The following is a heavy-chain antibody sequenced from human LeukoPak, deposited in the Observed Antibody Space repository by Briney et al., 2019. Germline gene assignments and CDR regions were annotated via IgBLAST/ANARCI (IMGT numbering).Heavy chain of an antibody. CDR3: ARGARSSYYDSSGYYFGFDY. CDR2: IIPIFGTA. Sequence: GASVKVSCKASGGTFSSYAISWVRQAPGQGLEWMGGIIPIFGTANYAQKFQGRVTITADKSTSTAYMELSSLRSEDTAVYYCARGARSSYYDSSGYYFGFDYWGQGTLVTVSS. D-gene: IGHD3-22*01. V-gene: IGHV1-69*06. CDR1: GGTFSSYA. J-gene: IGHJ4*02.